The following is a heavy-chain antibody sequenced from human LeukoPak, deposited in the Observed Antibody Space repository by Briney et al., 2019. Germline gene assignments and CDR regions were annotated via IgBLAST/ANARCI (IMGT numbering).Heavy chain of an antibody. CDR2: INPNRGGT. Sequence: ASVKVSCKASGYTFTGYYMHWVRQAPGQGLEWMGWINPNRGGTNYAQKFQGRVTLTRDTSIGTAYMELSRLRSDDTAVYYGARRGGGRPDIVATWGQGTLVTVSS. CDR3: ARRGGGRPDIVAT. V-gene: IGHV1-2*02. J-gene: IGHJ5*02. CDR1: GYTFTGYY. D-gene: IGHD5-12*01.